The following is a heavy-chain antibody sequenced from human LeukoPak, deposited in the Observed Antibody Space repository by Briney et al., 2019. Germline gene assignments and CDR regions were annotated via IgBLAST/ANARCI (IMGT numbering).Heavy chain of an antibody. Sequence: SETLSLTCTVSGGSISSYYWSWIRQPPGKGLQWIGYIYYSGSTNYNPSLKSRVTISVDTSKNQFSLKLSSVTAADTAVYYCARGSGSPSFRFDYWGQGTLVTVSS. D-gene: IGHD3-10*01. V-gene: IGHV4-59*01. J-gene: IGHJ4*02. CDR3: ARGSGSPSFRFDY. CDR2: IYYSGST. CDR1: GGSISSYY.